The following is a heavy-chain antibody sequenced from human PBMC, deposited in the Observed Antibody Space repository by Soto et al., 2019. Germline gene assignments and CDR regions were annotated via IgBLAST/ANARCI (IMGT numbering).Heavy chain of an antibody. V-gene: IGHV3-7*01. CDR3: ARVSYFNGWIFDY. D-gene: IGHD6-19*01. CDR2: IKLDGSEK. CDR1: GFTFSSYW. J-gene: IGHJ4*01. Sequence: AGGSLRLSCAASGFTFSSYWMSWVRQAPGKGLEWVANIKLDGSEKYYVDSVRGRFTLSRDNARNSLQLQMNSLRAEDTAIYFCARVSYFNGWIFDYWGQGTLVTVSS.